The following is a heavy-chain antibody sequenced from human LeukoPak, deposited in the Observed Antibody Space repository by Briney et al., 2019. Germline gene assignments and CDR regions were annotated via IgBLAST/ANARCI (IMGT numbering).Heavy chain of an antibody. D-gene: IGHD3-16*02. CDR2: INHSGST. V-gene: IGHV4-34*01. Sequence: SETLSLTCAVYGGSFSGYYWSWIRQPPGKGLEWIGEINHSGSTNYNPSLESRVTISVDTSKNQFSLKLSSVTAADTAVYYCERGRYIYGMDVWGQGTTVTVSS. J-gene: IGHJ6*02. CDR1: GGSFSGYY. CDR3: ERGRYIYGMDV.